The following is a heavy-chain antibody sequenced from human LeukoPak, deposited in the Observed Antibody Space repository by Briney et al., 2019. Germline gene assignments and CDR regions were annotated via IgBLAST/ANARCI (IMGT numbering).Heavy chain of an antibody. D-gene: IGHD1-26*01. V-gene: IGHV4-59*01. CDR3: ARYGELGGFDY. J-gene: IGHJ4*02. CDR2: IYYSGST. CDR1: GGSISGYY. Sequence: SETLSLTCTVSGGSISGYYWSWIRQPPGKGLEWIGYIYYSGSTNYNPSLKSRVTISVDTSKNQFSLKLSSVTAADTAVYYCARYGELGGFDYWGQGTLVTVSS.